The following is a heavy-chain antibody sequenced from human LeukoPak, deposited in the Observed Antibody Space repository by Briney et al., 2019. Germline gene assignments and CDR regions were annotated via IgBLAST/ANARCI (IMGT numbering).Heavy chain of an antibody. D-gene: IGHD6-19*01. CDR1: GGSISSYY. CDR3: ARQSRGIAVAGLDY. CDR2: IYYNGST. J-gene: IGHJ4*02. Sequence: SETLFLTCIVSGGSISSYYWTWIRQPPGKGLEWIGYIYYNGSTNYNPSLKSRVTISVDTSKNQFSLKLNSVTAADTAVYYCARQSRGIAVAGLDYWGQGILVTVSS. V-gene: IGHV4-59*08.